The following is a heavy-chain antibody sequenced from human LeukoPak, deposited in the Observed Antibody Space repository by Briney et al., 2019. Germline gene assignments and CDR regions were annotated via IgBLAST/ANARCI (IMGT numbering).Heavy chain of an antibody. V-gene: IGHV3-30*02. Sequence: GGSLRLSXAASGFTFSTHGMHWVRQAPGKGLEWVAFMRNDGSNKYYADSVRGRFTISRDNSKNTLYLQMNSLRAEDTAVYYCAKANTGGGSNNLGYFHHWGQGTLVTVSS. CDR3: AKANTGGGSNNLGYFHH. J-gene: IGHJ1*01. D-gene: IGHD3-16*01. CDR2: MRNDGSNK. CDR1: GFTFSTHG.